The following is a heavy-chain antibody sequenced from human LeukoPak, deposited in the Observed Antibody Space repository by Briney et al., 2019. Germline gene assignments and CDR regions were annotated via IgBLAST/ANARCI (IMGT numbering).Heavy chain of an antibody. CDR1: GFTFDDYG. D-gene: IGHD3-3*01. CDR2: ISTSSSYI. CDR3: ARGDPDLSFGAAGEAFDI. J-gene: IGHJ3*02. Sequence: GGSLRLSCAASGFTFDDYGMSWVRQAPGKGLEWVSSISTSSSYIYYADSVKGRFTISRDNARNSLYLQMNSLRAEDTAVYYCARGDPDLSFGAAGEAFDIWGQGTMVTVSS. V-gene: IGHV3-21*01.